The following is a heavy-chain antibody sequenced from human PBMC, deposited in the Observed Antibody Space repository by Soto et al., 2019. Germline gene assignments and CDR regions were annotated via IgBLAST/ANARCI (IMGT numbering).Heavy chain of an antibody. CDR1: GGTFSSYA. CDR2: IIPIFGTA. Sequence: SVKVSCKASGGTFSSYAISWVRQAPGQGLEWMGGIIPIFGTANYAQKFQGRVTITADESTSTAYMELSSLRSEDTAVYYCAGARLRLGELWDNYYYGMEVWGQGTTVTV. D-gene: IGHD3-16*01. V-gene: IGHV1-69*13. CDR3: AGARLRLGELWDNYYYGMEV. J-gene: IGHJ6*02.